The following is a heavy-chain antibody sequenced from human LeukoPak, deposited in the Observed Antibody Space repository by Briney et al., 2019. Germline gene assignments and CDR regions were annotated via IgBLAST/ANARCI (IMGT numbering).Heavy chain of an antibody. Sequence: GGSLRLSCAASGFMFSSYGMSWVRQGPGKGLEWVSSISSSSSYTYYADSVKGRFTISRDNAKNSLYLQMNSLRAEDTAVYYCARRYCSTTNCYAFDYWGQGTLVTVSS. D-gene: IGHD2-2*01. V-gene: IGHV3-21*01. J-gene: IGHJ4*02. CDR1: GFMFSSYG. CDR3: ARRYCSTTNCYAFDY. CDR2: ISSSSSYT.